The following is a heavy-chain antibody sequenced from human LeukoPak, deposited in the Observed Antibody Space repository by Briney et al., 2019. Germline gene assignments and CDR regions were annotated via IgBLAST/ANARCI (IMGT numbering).Heavy chain of an antibody. Sequence: GGSLRLSCAASGFTFISYSMNWVRQAPGKGLEWISYISPNSRTIYYADSVKGRFTISRDNANNSLSLQMNSLRAEDTAVYYCARGAGSYRHYWGQGILVTISS. D-gene: IGHD3-16*02. CDR2: ISPNSRTI. CDR3: ARGAGSYRHY. V-gene: IGHV3-48*04. J-gene: IGHJ4*02. CDR1: GFTFISYS.